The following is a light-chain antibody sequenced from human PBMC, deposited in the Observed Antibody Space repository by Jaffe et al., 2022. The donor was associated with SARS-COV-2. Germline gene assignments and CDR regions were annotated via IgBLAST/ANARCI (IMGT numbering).Light chain of an antibody. J-gene: IGLJ3*02. CDR1: TGAVTSNHY. Sequence: QAVVTQESSLTVSPGGTVTLTCGSSTGAVTSNHYPYWFQQKPGQAPRTLIYDTNNKHSWTPARFSGSLLGGKAALTLSGAQPEDEAEYYCLLYSRGVGAFGAGTRLTVL. V-gene: IGLV7-46*01. CDR2: DTN. CDR3: LLYSRGVGA.